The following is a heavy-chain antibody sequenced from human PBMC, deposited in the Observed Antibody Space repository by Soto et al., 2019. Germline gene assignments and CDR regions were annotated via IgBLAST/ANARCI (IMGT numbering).Heavy chain of an antibody. CDR3: ARRGHDIKLWFDDYYYYGMDV. J-gene: IGHJ6*02. V-gene: IGHV1-69*06. D-gene: IGHD5-18*01. CDR2: IIPIFGTA. Sequence: ASVKVSCKASGGTFSSYAISWVRQAPGQGLEWMGGIIPIFGTANYAQKFQGRVTITADKSTSTAYMELSSLRSEDTAVYYCARRGHDIKLWFDDYYYYGMDVWGQGTPVTVSS. CDR1: GGTFSSYA.